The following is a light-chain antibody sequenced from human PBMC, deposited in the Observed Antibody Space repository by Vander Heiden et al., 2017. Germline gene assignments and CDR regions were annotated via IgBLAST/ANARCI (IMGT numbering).Light chain of an antibody. CDR1: QSIASF. CDR2: DAS. CDR3: QQSYTIPLT. V-gene: IGKV1-39*01. J-gene: IGKJ2*01. Sequence: DIQMTQSPSSLYASVGDRVTITCRASQSIASFLNWYQQKPGKAPNLLIYDASTLQSVVPSRFTAIGSGTDFTLTISSLQTEDFATYYCQQSYTIPLTFGQGTKLEIK.